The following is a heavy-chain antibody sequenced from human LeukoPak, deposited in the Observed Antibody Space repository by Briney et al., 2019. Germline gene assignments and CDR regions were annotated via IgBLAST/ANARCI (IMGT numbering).Heavy chain of an antibody. D-gene: IGHD1-26*01. V-gene: IGHV4-4*02. CDR2: IYHSGST. CDR3: ARRGDSGSYYFDY. Sequence: PSETLSLTCAVPGGSISSSNWWSWVRQPPGKGLEWIGEIYHSGSTNYNPSLKSRVTISVDTSKNQFSLKLSSVTAADTTVYYCARRGDSGSYYFDYWGQGTLVTVSS. CDR1: GGSISSSNW. J-gene: IGHJ4*02.